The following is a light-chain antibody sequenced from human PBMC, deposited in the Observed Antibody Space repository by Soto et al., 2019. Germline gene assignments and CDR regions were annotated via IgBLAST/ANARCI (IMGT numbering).Light chain of an antibody. V-gene: IGLV2-14*01. CDR3: TSFTSTRSLYV. CDR2: EVT. Sequence: QSALTQPASVSGSLGQSITISCTGTGSDIAGYNYISWYQQLPGKAPKLMIYEVTIRPSGISNRFSGSKSGNTASLTISGLQAEDEADYFCTSFTSTRSLYVFGTGTKLTVL. CDR1: GSDIAGYNY. J-gene: IGLJ1*01.